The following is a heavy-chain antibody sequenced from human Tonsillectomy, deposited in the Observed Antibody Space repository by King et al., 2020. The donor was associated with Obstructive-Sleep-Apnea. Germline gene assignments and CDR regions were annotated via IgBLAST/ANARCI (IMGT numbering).Heavy chain of an antibody. D-gene: IGHD2-21*01. J-gene: IGHJ3*02. V-gene: IGHV2-5*02. CDR2: IYWDDDK. CDR3: ARFAILESTMWAFDI. CDR1: GFSLSTSGVG. Sequence: ITLKESGPTLVKPTQTLTLTCTFSGFSLSTSGVGVGWIRQPPGKALEWLALIYWDDDKRYSPSLKSRLTITKDTSKNQMVLTVTNMDPVDTATYYCARFAILESTMWAFDIWGQGTMVSVSS.